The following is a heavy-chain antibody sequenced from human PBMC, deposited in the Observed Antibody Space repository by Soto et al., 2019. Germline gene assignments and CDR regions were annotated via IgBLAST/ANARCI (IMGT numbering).Heavy chain of an antibody. CDR3: TKNLRITMVRGDSASWFDP. J-gene: IGHJ5*02. Sequence: GGALTLSCADPGFTCSNAWMSWVRQSPGKGLEWVGRIKSKTDGGTKDYAAPVEGRFTISRDVSKNTLYLQMNSLNAEDTAVYYCTKNLRITMVRGDSASWFDPWGQGSLVTVSS. D-gene: IGHD3-10*01. V-gene: IGHV3-15*01. CDR2: IKSKTDGGTK. CDR1: GFTCSNAW.